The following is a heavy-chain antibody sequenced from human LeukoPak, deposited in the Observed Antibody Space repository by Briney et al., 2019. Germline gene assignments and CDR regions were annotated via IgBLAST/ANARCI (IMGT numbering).Heavy chain of an antibody. CDR2: IKQDGSQK. Sequence: GGSLRLSCAVSGFTFSSYWMNWVRQAPGKGLEWVANIKQDGSQKYYVDSVKGRFTISRDNAKNSLYLQLNSLRAEDTAVYYCARDESGDSYGLYWGQGALVTVSS. CDR3: ARDESGDSYGLY. V-gene: IGHV3-7*05. D-gene: IGHD5-18*01. CDR1: GFTFSSYW. J-gene: IGHJ4*02.